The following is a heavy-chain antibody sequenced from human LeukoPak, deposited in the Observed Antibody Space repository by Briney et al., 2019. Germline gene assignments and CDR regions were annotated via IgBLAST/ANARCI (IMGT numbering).Heavy chain of an antibody. CDR2: IYDSGST. J-gene: IGHJ3*02. V-gene: IGHV4-59*01. D-gene: IGHD6-19*01. CDR3: ARGRITVAFTGAFDI. Sequence: SETLSLTCSFSGVSISSYYWNWIRQSPGEGLEWIGYIYDSGSTSYNPSLKSRVTISVDTSKIQFSLKLTSVTAADTAVYYCARGRITVAFTGAFDIWGQGTMVSVSS. CDR1: GVSISSYY.